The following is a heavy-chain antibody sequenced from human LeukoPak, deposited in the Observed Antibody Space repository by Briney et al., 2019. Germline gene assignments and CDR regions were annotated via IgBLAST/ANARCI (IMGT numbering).Heavy chain of an antibody. CDR3: ARRDLITGTTDY. Sequence: SETLSLTCGVDDGSFSDDYWSWIRQPPGKGLEWIGYIYYSGSTNYNPSLKSRVTISVDTSKNQFSLKLSSVTAADTAVYYCARRDLITGTTDYWGQGILVTVPS. V-gene: IGHV4-59*01. D-gene: IGHD1-7*01. CDR1: DGSFSDDY. CDR2: IYYSGST. J-gene: IGHJ4*02.